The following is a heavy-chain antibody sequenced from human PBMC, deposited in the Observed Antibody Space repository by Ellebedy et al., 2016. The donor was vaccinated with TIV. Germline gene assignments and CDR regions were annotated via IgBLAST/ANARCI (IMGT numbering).Heavy chain of an antibody. CDR3: AREQNIESYLTSDY. CDR2: TWTDASKD. J-gene: IGHJ4*02. D-gene: IGHD2/OR15-2a*01. CDR1: GFTLSDYN. V-gene: IGHV3-30-3*01. Sequence: GESLKIYCAASGFTLSDYNMQWVRHVPGRGLEWVGVTWTDASKDDYADSVRGRFTISRDNSKNTLYLQLNSLRVEDTAIYDCAREQNIESYLTSDYWGQGTLVTVSS.